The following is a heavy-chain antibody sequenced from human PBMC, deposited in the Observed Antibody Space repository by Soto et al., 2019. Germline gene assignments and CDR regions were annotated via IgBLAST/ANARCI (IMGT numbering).Heavy chain of an antibody. CDR3: ASRQRITMIVVVINDAFDI. V-gene: IGHV1-46*01. CDR1: GYSFTSHY. Sequence: ASVKVSCKAIGYSFTSHYIHWVRQAPGQGLEWMGTIYPDGVNIAYAQKFKGRVTMTKNTSTSTVYMELNSLRSEDTAVYYCASRQRITMIVVVINDAFDIWGKAKMVTVSS. CDR2: IYPDGVNI. D-gene: IGHD3-22*01. J-gene: IGHJ3*02.